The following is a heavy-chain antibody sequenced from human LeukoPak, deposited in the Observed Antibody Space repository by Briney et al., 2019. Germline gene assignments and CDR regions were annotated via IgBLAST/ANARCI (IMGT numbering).Heavy chain of an antibody. D-gene: IGHD3-10*01. V-gene: IGHV4-4*07. CDR3: ARVRFDVGRYYYMDV. CDR2: IFASGST. Sequence: SETLSRTCTGSGFTITSSYWNWLRQAAGKGLEWIGHIFASGSTNYDSSLKRRVTMSVDTSKNQFALRLSSMTAADTGVYYCARVRFDVGRYYYMDVWGEGTTVTVSS. CDR1: GFTITSSY. J-gene: IGHJ6*03.